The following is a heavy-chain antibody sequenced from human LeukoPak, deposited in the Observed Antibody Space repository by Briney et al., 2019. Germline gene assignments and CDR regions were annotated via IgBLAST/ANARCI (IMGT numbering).Heavy chain of an antibody. Sequence: ASVKVSCKASGYSFTSYGITWVRQAPGQGLEWMGWISTNDGHANYAQKFQGRVTMTRDTSISTAYMELSRLRSDDTAVYYCARDQGPYYYDSSGSGFDPWGQGTLVTVSS. CDR1: GYSFTSYG. CDR3: ARDQGPYYYDSSGSGFDP. D-gene: IGHD3-22*01. CDR2: ISTNDGHA. J-gene: IGHJ5*02. V-gene: IGHV1-18*01.